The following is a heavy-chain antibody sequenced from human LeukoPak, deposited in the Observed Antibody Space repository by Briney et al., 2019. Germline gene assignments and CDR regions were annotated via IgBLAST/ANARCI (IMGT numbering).Heavy chain of an antibody. D-gene: IGHD2-2*01. CDR1: GFTFSSYS. Sequence: GGSLRLSCAASGFTFSSYSMNWVRQAPGKGLEWVSSISSSSSYIYYADSVKGRFTISRDNAKNSLYLQMNSLRAEDTAVYYCAREVPAAMRAFDIWGQGTMVTVSS. J-gene: IGHJ3*02. V-gene: IGHV3-21*01. CDR2: ISSSSSYI. CDR3: AREVPAAMRAFDI.